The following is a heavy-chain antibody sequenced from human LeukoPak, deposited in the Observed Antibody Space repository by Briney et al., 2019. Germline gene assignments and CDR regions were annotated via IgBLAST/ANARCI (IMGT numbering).Heavy chain of an antibody. J-gene: IGHJ6*03. CDR1: GGSISSYY. Sequence: SETLSLTCTVSGGSISSYYWSWIRQPPGKGLEWIGYIYTSGSTNYNSSLKSRVTISVDTSKNQFSLKLSSVTAADTAVYYCARTTYYDFWSGYYRSYYYYYMDVWGKGATVTVSS. CDR2: IYTSGST. V-gene: IGHV4-4*09. D-gene: IGHD3-3*01. CDR3: ARTTYYDFWSGYYRSYYYYYMDV.